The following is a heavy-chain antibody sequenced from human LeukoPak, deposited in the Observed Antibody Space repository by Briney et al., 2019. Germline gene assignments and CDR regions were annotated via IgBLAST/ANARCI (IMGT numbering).Heavy chain of an antibody. V-gene: IGHV3-11*06. CDR2: ISSSSSYT. D-gene: IGHD2-15*01. Sequence: GGSLRLSCTASGFTFSDYYMSWIRQAPGKGLEWVSYISSSSSYTNYADSVKGRFTISRDNAKNSLYLQMNSLRAEDTAVYYCARDGSGGPQTNWFDPWGQGTLVTVSS. CDR3: ARDGSGGPQTNWFDP. CDR1: GFTFSDYY. J-gene: IGHJ5*02.